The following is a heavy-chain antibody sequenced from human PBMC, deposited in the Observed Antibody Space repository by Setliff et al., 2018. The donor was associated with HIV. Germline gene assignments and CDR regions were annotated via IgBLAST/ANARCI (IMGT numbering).Heavy chain of an antibody. J-gene: IGHJ4*02. CDR2: INHSGKT. Sequence: KTSETLSLTCAVYGGSLSGHYWTWIRQPPGEGLEWIGEINHSGKTNYNPSLKGRVTISVDTSKNQFSLKVTSVTAADTAVYYCVTSSSWSSRLNFWGQGMLVTVSS. CDR1: GGSLSGHY. D-gene: IGHD6-13*01. V-gene: IGHV4-34*01. CDR3: VTSSSWSSRLNF.